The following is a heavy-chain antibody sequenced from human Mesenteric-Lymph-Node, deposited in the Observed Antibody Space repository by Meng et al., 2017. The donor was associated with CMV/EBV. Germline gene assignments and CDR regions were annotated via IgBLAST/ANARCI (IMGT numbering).Heavy chain of an antibody. Sequence: GSLRPSCTVSGGSISTYSWSWIRQLPGKGLEWIGYIVYTGNTNYNPSLKSRVTLSVDTSKNQFSLKLSSVTAADTAMYYCAKDPLAARQGDGFDVWGQGTMVTVSS. V-gene: IGHV4-59*01. CDR2: IVYTGNT. CDR3: AKDPLAARQGDGFDV. D-gene: IGHD6-6*01. CDR1: GGSISTYS. J-gene: IGHJ3*01.